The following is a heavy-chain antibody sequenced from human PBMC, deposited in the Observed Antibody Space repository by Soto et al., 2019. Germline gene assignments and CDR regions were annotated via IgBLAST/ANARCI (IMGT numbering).Heavy chain of an antibody. Sequence: GSLRLSCAASGFTFSSYGMHWVRQAPGKGLEWVAVIWCDGSNKYYADSVKGRFTISRDNSKNTLYLQMNSLRAEDTAVYYCARDRGGGSYFYFDYWGQGTLVTVSS. CDR1: GFTFSSYG. J-gene: IGHJ4*02. D-gene: IGHD1-26*01. CDR3: ARDRGGGSYFYFDY. V-gene: IGHV3-33*01. CDR2: IWCDGSNK.